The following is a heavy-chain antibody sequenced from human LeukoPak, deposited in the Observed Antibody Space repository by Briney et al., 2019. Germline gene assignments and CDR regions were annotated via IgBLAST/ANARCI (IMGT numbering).Heavy chain of an antibody. J-gene: IGHJ4*02. CDR3: AKGQEPEAGVFDS. CDR1: GFPLSSIA. D-gene: IGHD1-14*01. Sequence: GVPVTLSCAPSGFPLSSIAVIWAPQARGKGRECVSPIRSNGENVYNADSVKGRFTISRDNSRQKLFLQMSSLRVEDTDTYYCAKGQEPEAGVFDSWGQGTLVTVSS. CDR2: IRSNGENV. V-gene: IGHV3-23*01.